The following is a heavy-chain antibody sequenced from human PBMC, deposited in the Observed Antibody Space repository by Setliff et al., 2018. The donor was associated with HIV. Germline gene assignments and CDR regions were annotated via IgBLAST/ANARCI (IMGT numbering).Heavy chain of an antibody. J-gene: IGHJ4*02. CDR2: LYYGGST. CDR3: ARRAVAGTSADY. Sequence: KPSETLSLTCTVSGDSISTSNSYWGWVRQPPGKGLEWIGSLYYGGSTYYNPSLKSRVTISVDTSKNHFSLRLSSVTAADTAVYYCARRAVAGTSADYWGQGTLVTV. V-gene: IGHV4-39*02. D-gene: IGHD6-19*01. CDR1: GDSISTSNSY.